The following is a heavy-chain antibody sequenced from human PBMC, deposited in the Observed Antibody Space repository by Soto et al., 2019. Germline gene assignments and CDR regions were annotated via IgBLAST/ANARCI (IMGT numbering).Heavy chain of an antibody. CDR1: GFTFSSYG. D-gene: IGHD1-26*01. Sequence: VQLVESGGGVVQPGRSLRLSCAASGFTFSSYGMHWVRKAPGKGLEWVAVIWYDGSNKYYADSVKGRFTISRDNSKNTLYLQMNSLRAEDTAVYYCARGGSFSVDYWGQGTLVTVSS. J-gene: IGHJ4*02. CDR2: IWYDGSNK. V-gene: IGHV3-33*01. CDR3: ARGGSFSVDY.